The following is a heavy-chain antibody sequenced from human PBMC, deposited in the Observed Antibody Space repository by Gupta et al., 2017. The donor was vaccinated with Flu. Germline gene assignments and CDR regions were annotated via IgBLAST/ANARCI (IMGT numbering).Heavy chain of an antibody. CDR2: INPSGGST. CDR3: ARDKSSRQSAYYYDSSGLIRGYYYGMDV. J-gene: IGHJ6*02. Sequence: QVQLVQSGAEVKKPGASVKVSCKASGYTFTSYYMHWVRQAPGQGLEWMGIINPSGGSTSYAQKFQGRVTMTRDTSTSTVYMELSSLRSEDTAVYYCARDKSSRQSAYYYDSSGLIRGYYYGMDVWGQGTTVTVSS. CDR1: GYTFTSYY. V-gene: IGHV1-46*01. D-gene: IGHD3-22*01.